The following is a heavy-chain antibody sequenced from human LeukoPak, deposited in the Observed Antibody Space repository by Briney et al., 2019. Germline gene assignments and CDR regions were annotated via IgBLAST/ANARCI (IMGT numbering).Heavy chain of an antibody. CDR1: GYTFTGYY. Sequence: ASVNVSCKASGYTFTGYYMHWVRQAPGQGLEWMGWINPNSGGTNYAQKFQGRVTMTRDTSISTAYMELNRLRSDDTAVYYCARVGGTHYYYMDVWGKGTTVTVSS. J-gene: IGHJ6*03. D-gene: IGHD1-7*01. V-gene: IGHV1-2*02. CDR3: ARVGGTHYYYMDV. CDR2: INPNSGGT.